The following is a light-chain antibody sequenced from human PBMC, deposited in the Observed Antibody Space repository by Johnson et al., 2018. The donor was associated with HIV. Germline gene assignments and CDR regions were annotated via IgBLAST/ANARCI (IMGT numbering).Light chain of an antibody. CDR2: DNN. Sequence: QSVLTQPPSVSAAPGQNVTISCSGSSFNIGNHYVSWFQQLPGTAPKLLIYDNNKRPSGIPDRFSGSKSGTSATLGITGLQTGDEADYYCGTGDISRSARVVGTGTKGTV. CDR3: GTGDISRSARV. CDR1: SFNIGNHY. V-gene: IGLV1-51*01. J-gene: IGLJ1*01.